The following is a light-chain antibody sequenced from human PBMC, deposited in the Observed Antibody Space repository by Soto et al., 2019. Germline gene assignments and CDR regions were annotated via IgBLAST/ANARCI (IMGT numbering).Light chain of an antibody. CDR3: LLYLGGGIWV. CDR1: SGRVFTSSY. CDR2: NTN. Sequence: QTVVTQEPSFSVSPGGTVTVTCGLSSGRVFTSSYPNWYQQTPGQAPRTLIFNTNTRSSGVPDRFSGSILGDKAALTITGAQSDDDSYYYCLLYLGGGIWVFGGGTQLTVL. J-gene: IGLJ3*02. V-gene: IGLV8-61*01.